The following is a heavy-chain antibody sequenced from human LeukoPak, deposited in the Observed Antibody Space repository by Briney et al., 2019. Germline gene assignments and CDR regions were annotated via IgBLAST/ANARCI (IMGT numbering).Heavy chain of an antibody. Sequence: GGSLRLSCTTSGFTFTTYGMAWGRQAPGEGLEWGSSISGRGANTNYAGSVKGRLTISRDSPNNTLYLHMDSLRAEDTAVYFCAKRRGYDYGPHFDSWGQGPLVSVSS. V-gene: IGHV3-23*01. CDR3: AKRRGYDYGPHFDS. J-gene: IGHJ4*02. CDR1: GFTFTTYG. CDR2: ISGRGANT. D-gene: IGHD5-18*01.